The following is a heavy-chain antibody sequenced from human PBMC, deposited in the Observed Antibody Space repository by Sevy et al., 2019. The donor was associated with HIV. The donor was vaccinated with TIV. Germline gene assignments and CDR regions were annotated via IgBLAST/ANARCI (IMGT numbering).Heavy chain of an antibody. Sequence: SETLSLTCAVYGGSFSGYYWSWIRQPPGKGLEWIGEINHSGSANYNPPLKSRVTTSVDTSKNQFSLKLSSVTASDTARYYCARVPPNYYGSGSYYKNRRGYGMDVWGQGTTVTVSS. D-gene: IGHD3-10*01. V-gene: IGHV4-34*01. CDR2: INHSGSA. J-gene: IGHJ6*02. CDR1: GGSFSGYY. CDR3: ARVPPNYYGSGSYYKNRRGYGMDV.